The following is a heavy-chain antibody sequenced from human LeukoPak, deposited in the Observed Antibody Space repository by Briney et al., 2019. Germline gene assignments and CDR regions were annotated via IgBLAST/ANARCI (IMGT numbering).Heavy chain of an antibody. V-gene: IGHV4-39*01. J-gene: IGHJ6*02. Sequence: PSETLSLTCTVSGGSISSSNYYWGWIRQPPGKGLEWIGSIYYSGSTYYNPSLKSRVTISVDTSKNQFSLKLSSVTAADTAVYYCARLSRYPTGYSSGWYLQTVGGMDVWGQGTTVTVSS. CDR3: ARLSRYPTGYSSGWYLQTVGGMDV. CDR2: IYYSGST. D-gene: IGHD6-19*01. CDR1: GGSISSSNYY.